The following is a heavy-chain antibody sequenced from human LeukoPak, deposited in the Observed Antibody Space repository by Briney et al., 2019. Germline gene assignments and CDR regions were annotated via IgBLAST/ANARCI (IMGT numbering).Heavy chain of an antibody. CDR2: ISSSSSYI. Sequence: GGSLRLSCAASGFTFSSYSMNWVRQAPGKGLEWVSSISSSSSYIYYADSVKGRFTISRDNAKNSLYLQMNSLRVEDTAVYYCARGGYSSGWYTYDFDYWGQGTLVTVSS. CDR1: GFTFSSYS. D-gene: IGHD6-19*01. V-gene: IGHV3-21*01. CDR3: ARGGYSSGWYTYDFDY. J-gene: IGHJ4*02.